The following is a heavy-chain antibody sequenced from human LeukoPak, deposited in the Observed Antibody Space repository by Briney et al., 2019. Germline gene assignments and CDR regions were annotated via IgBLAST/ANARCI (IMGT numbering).Heavy chain of an antibody. V-gene: IGHV3-30*18. J-gene: IGHJ6*02. Sequence: PGGSLRLSCAASGFTFSSYGMHWVRQAPAKGLEGVAVISYDGSNKYYADSVKGRFTISRDNSKNTLYLQMNSLRAEDTAVYYCAKDSHYYYYGMDVWGQGTTVTVSS. CDR3: AKDSHYYYYGMDV. CDR1: GFTFSSYG. CDR2: ISYDGSNK.